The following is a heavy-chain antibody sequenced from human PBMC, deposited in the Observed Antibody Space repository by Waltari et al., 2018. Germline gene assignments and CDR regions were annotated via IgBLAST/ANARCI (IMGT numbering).Heavy chain of an antibody. CDR3: ARRRGASIVGATIGYFDY. D-gene: IGHD1-26*01. J-gene: IGHJ4*02. CDR2: IYHSGST. V-gene: IGHV4-38-2*01. CDR1: GYSISSGYY. Sequence: QVQLQESGPGLVKPSETLSLTCAVSGYSISSGYYWGWIRQPPGKGLEWIGSIYHSGSTNYNPSLKSRVTISVDPSKNQFSLKLSSVTAADTAVYYCARRRGASIVGATIGYFDYWGQGTLVTVSS.